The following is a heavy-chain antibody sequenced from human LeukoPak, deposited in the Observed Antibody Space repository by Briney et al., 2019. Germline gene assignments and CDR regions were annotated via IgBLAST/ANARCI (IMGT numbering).Heavy chain of an antibody. V-gene: IGHV3-53*01. CDR2: IYSGGST. CDR3: AREVAAHDYYYYGMDV. J-gene: IGHJ6*02. D-gene: IGHD2-15*01. CDR1: GFTVSSNY. Sequence: GGSLRLSCAASGFTVSSNYMSWVRQAPGKGLEWVSVIYSGGSTYYADSVKGRFTISRDNAKNSLYLQMNSLRAEDTAVYYCAREVAAHDYYYYGMDVWGQGTTVTVSS.